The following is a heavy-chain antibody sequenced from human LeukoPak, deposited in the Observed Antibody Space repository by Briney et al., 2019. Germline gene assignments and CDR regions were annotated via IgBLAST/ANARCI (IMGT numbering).Heavy chain of an antibody. J-gene: IGHJ6*02. D-gene: IGHD2-2*01. V-gene: IGHV3-30*18. CDR3: AKDLQLLYYYYYGMDV. CDR2: ISYDGSNK. Sequence: GGSLRLSCAASGFTFSSYGMHWVRQAPGKGLEWVAVISYDGSNKYYGDSVKGRFTISRDNSRNTLYLQMNSLRAEDTAVYYCAKDLQLLYYYYYGMDVWGQGTTVTVSS. CDR1: GFTFSSYG.